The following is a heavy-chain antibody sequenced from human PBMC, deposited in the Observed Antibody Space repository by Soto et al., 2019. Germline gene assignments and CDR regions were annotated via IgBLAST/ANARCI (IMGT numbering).Heavy chain of an antibody. J-gene: IGHJ6*02. CDR3: ARDLIPRGGVVAATYYYYYYGMDV. CDR2: ISSSSSYI. D-gene: IGHD2-15*01. V-gene: IGHV3-21*01. CDR1: GFTFSSYS. Sequence: EVQLVESGGGLVKPGGSLRLSCAASGFTFSSYSMNWVRQAPGKGLEWVSSISSSSSYIYYADSVKGRFTISRDNAKNSLYLQMNSLRAEDTAVYYCARDLIPRGGVVAATYYYYYYGMDVWGQGTTVTVSS.